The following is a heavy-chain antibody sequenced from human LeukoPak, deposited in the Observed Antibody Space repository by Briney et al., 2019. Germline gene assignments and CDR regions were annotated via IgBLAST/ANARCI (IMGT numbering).Heavy chain of an antibody. CDR1: GFTFSSYA. Sequence: GGSPRLSCAASGFTFSSYAMSWVRQAPGKGLEWVSAISGSGGSTYCADSVKGRFTISRDNSKNTLYLQMNSLRAEDTAVYYCAKLPTVTTSMDYWGQGTLVTVSS. V-gene: IGHV3-23*01. J-gene: IGHJ4*02. D-gene: IGHD4-17*01. CDR2: ISGSGGST. CDR3: AKLPTVTTSMDY.